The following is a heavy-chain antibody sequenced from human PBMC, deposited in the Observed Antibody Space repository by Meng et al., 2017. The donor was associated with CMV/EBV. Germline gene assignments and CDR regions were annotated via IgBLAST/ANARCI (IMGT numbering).Heavy chain of an antibody. D-gene: IGHD5-24*01. CDR2: INPNSGGT. CDR3: ARNWRDGHTLDPFNI. CDR1: GYTFTGYY. J-gene: IGHJ3*02. V-gene: IGHV1-2*02. Sequence: ASVKVSCKASGYTFTGYYMHLVRQAPGQGLEWMGWINPNSGGTNYAQKFQGRVTMTRDTSISTAYMELSRLSSDDTAVYYCARNWRDGHTLDPFNIWGQGTMVTVSS.